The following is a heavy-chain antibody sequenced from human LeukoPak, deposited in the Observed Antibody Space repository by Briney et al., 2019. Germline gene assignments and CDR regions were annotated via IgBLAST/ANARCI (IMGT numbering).Heavy chain of an antibody. D-gene: IGHD1-7*01. Sequence: SETLSLTCTVSGYSISSGYYWGWIRQPPGKGLEWIGSIYHSGSTYYNPSLKSRVTISVDTSKNQFSLKLSSVTAADTAVFYCAKEYNWNYEYWGQGTLVTVSS. J-gene: IGHJ4*02. CDR2: IYHSGST. CDR3: AKEYNWNYEY. V-gene: IGHV4-38-2*02. CDR1: GYSISSGYY.